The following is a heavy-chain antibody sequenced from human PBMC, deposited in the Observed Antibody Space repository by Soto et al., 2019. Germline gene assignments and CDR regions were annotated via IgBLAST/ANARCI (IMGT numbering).Heavy chain of an antibody. CDR3: ARSIAAAFWFDP. CDR2: IIPIFGTA. D-gene: IGHD6-13*01. J-gene: IGHJ5*02. CDR1: GGTFSSYA. Sequence: VASVKVSCKASGGTFSSYAISWVRQAPGQGLEWMGGIIPIFGTANYAQKFQGRVTITADESTSTAYMELSSLRSEDTAVYYCARSIAAAFWFDPWGQGTLVTVSS. V-gene: IGHV1-69*13.